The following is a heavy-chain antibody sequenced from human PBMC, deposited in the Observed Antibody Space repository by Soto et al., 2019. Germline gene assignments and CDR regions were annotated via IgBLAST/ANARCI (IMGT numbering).Heavy chain of an antibody. D-gene: IGHD6-19*01. CDR1: GFTFSTYA. CDR3: AKIAEAVAGTVYGY. Sequence: GGSLRLSCAASGFTFSTYAMGWVRQAPGKGLEWVSAIGGGGSTFYADSVKGRFTISRDNSRNTLYLQVNSLRAEDTAVYYCAKIAEAVAGTVYGYWGQGTLVTVS. J-gene: IGHJ4*02. CDR2: IGGGGST. V-gene: IGHV3-23*01.